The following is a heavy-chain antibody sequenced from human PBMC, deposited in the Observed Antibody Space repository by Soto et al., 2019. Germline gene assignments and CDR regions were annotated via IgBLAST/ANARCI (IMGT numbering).Heavy chain of an antibody. J-gene: IGHJ5*02. Sequence: PSETLSLTCTVSGGSISSYSWSWIRQPAGKGLEWIGRIYTSGSTNYNPSLKSRVTMSVDTSKNQFSLKLSSVTAADTAVYYCARDSSSWFRRQNWFDPWGQGTLVTVS. CDR3: ARDSSSWFRRQNWFDP. V-gene: IGHV4-4*07. CDR2: IYTSGST. D-gene: IGHD6-13*01. CDR1: GGSISSYS.